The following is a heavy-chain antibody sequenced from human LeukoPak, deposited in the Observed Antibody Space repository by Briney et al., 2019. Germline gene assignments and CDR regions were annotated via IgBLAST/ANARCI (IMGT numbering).Heavy chain of an antibody. Sequence: GGSLRLSCAASGFTVSSYAMGWVRQAPGKGLEWVSAIGGGGTLYYADSVKGRFSISRDISKNTLLLQMNSLRAEDTAVYYCARRRYDWGGDFANWGQGTLVSVSS. CDR3: ARRRYDWGGDFAN. D-gene: IGHD3-16*01. J-gene: IGHJ4*02. CDR1: GFTVSSYA. CDR2: IGGGGTL. V-gene: IGHV3-23*01.